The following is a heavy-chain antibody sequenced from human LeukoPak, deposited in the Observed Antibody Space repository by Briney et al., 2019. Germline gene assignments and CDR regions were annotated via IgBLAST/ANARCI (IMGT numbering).Heavy chain of an antibody. V-gene: IGHV3-23*01. CDR3: AKKGVPGGY. D-gene: IGHD4-23*01. CDR2: ISGSGGST. Sequence: GRSLRLSCAASGFTFSSYGMHWVRQAPGKGLEWVSAISGSGGSTYYADSVKGRFTISRDNSKNTLYLQMNSLRAEDTAVYYCAKKGVPGGYWGQGTLVIVSS. CDR1: GFTFSSYG. J-gene: IGHJ4*02.